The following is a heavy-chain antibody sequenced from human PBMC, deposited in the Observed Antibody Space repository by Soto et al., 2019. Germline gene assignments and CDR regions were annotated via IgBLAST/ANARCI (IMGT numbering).Heavy chain of an antibody. CDR2: ISSSSSYI. D-gene: IGHD3-10*01. CDR1: GFTFSSYS. CDR3: ARDYGSGSYYTLFFDNWFDP. V-gene: IGHV3-21*01. J-gene: IGHJ5*02. Sequence: GGSLRLSCAASGFTFSSYSMNWVRQAPGKGLEWVSSISSSSSYIYYADSVKGRFTISRDNAKNSLYLQMNSLRAEDTAVYYCARDYGSGSYYTLFFDNWFDPWGQGTLVTVSS.